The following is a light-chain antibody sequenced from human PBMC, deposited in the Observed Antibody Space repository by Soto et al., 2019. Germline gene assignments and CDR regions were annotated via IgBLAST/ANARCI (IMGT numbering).Light chain of an antibody. Sequence: DIVMTQSPDSLAVSLGERATINCKSSQSVLYSSNNKNYLAWYQQKSGQPPKLIIYWASTRESGVPDRFSGSGSATDFTLTISSLQAEDVAVYYCQQYYCTPINFGQGTRLEIK. CDR2: WAS. CDR3: QQYYCTPIN. V-gene: IGKV4-1*01. CDR1: QSVLYSSNNKNY. J-gene: IGKJ5*01.